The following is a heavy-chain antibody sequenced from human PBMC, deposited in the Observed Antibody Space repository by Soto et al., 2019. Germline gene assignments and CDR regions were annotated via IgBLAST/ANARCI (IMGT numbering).Heavy chain of an antibody. D-gene: IGHD6-13*01. Sequence: QVQLQESGPGLVKPSQTLSLTCTVSGGSISSGGYWWSWIRQHPGKGLELVGYIYYTGSTSYNPSLKSRLTISADTTKNHVSLELTYVTAAVTAVYYCAREVSTHFEYWGQGTLVTVSS. J-gene: IGHJ4*02. CDR1: GGSISSGGYW. CDR2: IYYTGST. CDR3: AREVSTHFEY. V-gene: IGHV4-31*03.